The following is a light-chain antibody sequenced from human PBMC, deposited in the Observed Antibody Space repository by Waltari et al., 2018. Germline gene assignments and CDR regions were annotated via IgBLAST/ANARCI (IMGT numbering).Light chain of an antibody. CDR1: SSDVGNYEY. V-gene: IGLV2-8*01. CDR2: EVT. CDR3: SSYTGRNNNLL. Sequence: QSALTQPPSASGSPGQSVTISCTGTSSDVGNYEYVSWYQPHPGKAPRLMIYEVTKRPSGVPDRFSGAKSGNAASRTVSGLQAEDEADYYCSSYTGRNNNLLFGGGTKLTVL. J-gene: IGLJ2*01.